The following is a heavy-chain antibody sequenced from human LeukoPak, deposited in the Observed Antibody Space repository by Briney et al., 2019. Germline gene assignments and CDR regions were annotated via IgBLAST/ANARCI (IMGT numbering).Heavy chain of an antibody. V-gene: IGHV3-23*01. CDR1: GFTFSSYA. D-gene: IGHD3-16*01. Sequence: GGSLRLSCAASGFTFSSYAMSWVRHAPGKGLEWVPAISGSGGSTYYADSVKGRFTISRDNSKNTLYLQMNSLRAEDTAVYYCAKGEKQYDYVWGSYGDYWGQGTLVTVSS. CDR2: ISGSGGST. J-gene: IGHJ4*02. CDR3: AKGEKQYDYVWGSYGDY.